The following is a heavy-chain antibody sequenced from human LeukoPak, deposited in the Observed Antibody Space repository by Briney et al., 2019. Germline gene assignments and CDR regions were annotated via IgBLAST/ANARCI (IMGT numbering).Heavy chain of an antibody. Sequence: GASVKVSCKASGYTFTSYGICWVRQAPGQGLEWMGWISAYNGNTNYAQKLQGRVTMTTDTSTSTAYMELRSLRSDDTAVYYCARVPRGVIWGYFYFDYWGQGTLVTVSS. D-gene: IGHD3-10*01. CDR1: GYTFTSYG. V-gene: IGHV1-18*01. J-gene: IGHJ4*02. CDR3: ARVPRGVIWGYFYFDY. CDR2: ISAYNGNT.